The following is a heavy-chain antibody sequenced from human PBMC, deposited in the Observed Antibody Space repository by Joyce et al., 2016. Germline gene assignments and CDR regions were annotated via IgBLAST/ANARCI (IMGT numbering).Heavy chain of an antibody. V-gene: IGHV3-33*01. CDR3: ARDGSNYDVDY. J-gene: IGHJ4*02. D-gene: IGHD4-11*01. CDR1: GFTFSAYG. CDR2: IWSDGNSK. Sequence: QVQLVESGGGVVQPGRSLSLSCAASGFTFSAYGMHWVRQAPGKGLEWMEYIWSDGNSKYYADSVKGRFTISRDSSKNTLYLQMNNLRAEDTAVYYCARDGSNYDVDYWGQGTLVTVSS.